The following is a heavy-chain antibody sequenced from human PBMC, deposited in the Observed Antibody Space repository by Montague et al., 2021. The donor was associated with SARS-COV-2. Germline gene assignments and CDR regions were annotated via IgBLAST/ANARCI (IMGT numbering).Heavy chain of an antibody. D-gene: IGHD3-16*01. CDR1: GGSISSSSYY. CDR2: IYYSGST. Sequence: SETLSLTCTVSGGSISSSSYYWGWIRQPPGKGLEWIGSIYYSGSTYYNPSLKSRVTISVDTSKNQFSLKLSSVTAADTAVYYCARAPFMITFGGVITRLRGYYFGYWGQGTLVTVSS. CDR3: ARAPFMITFGGVITRLRGYYFGY. J-gene: IGHJ4*02. V-gene: IGHV4-39*07.